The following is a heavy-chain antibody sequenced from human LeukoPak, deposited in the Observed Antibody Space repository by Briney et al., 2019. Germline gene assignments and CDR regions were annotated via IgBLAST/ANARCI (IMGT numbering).Heavy chain of an antibody. J-gene: IGHJ4*02. CDR3: ARGTYGSSSGFDY. CDR2: INWNGGST. V-gene: IGHV3-20*04. D-gene: IGHD6-6*01. CDR1: GFTFDDYG. Sequence: AGGSLRLSCETSGFTFDDYGMTWVRQAQGKGLEWVSGINWNGGSTGYGDSVKGRFTISRDNAKKSLLLQMHSLRAEDTALYYCARGTYGSSSGFDYWGQGTLVTVSS.